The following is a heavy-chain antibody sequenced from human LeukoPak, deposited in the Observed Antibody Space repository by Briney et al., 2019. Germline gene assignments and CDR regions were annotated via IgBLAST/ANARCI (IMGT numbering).Heavy chain of an antibody. Sequence: HGGSLRLSCAASGFTFSSYAMSWVRQAPGKGLEWVSTISGSGGSTYYADSVKGRFTISRDNPKNTLYLQMNSLRAEDTAVYYCAKVLTFGGVPWYFDLWGRGTLVTVSS. CDR2: ISGSGGST. CDR1: GFTFSSYA. V-gene: IGHV3-23*01. CDR3: AKVLTFGGVPWYFDL. J-gene: IGHJ2*01. D-gene: IGHD3-16*01.